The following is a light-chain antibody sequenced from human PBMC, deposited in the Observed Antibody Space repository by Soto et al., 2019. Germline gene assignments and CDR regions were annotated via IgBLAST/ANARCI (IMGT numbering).Light chain of an antibody. CDR2: GAS. CDR3: QQYSSSPRT. J-gene: IGKJ1*01. Sequence: EIVLTQSPGTLSLSPGERVTLSCRASQSVSSNFLAWYQQKPGQAPRLLIYGASNRAAGIPDRFSGSGSGTDFTLTISRLEPEDFAVYYCQQYSSSPRTFGQGTKVEIK. CDR1: QSVSSNF. V-gene: IGKV3-20*01.